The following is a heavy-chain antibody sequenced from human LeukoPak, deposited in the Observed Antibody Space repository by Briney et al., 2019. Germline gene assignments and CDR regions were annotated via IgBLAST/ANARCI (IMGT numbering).Heavy chain of an antibody. Sequence: PGGSLRLSCAAPGFPFSSYGMSWVRQAPGKGLEWVSSFSGSGGTTYYADSVKGRFTISRDNSKNTLYLQMNSLRAEDTAVYYCAKGRVSSNGWTFNDYWGQGTLVTVSS. J-gene: IGHJ4*02. CDR3: AKGRVSSNGWTFNDY. D-gene: IGHD3-22*01. CDR2: FSGSGGTT. CDR1: GFPFSSYG. V-gene: IGHV3-23*01.